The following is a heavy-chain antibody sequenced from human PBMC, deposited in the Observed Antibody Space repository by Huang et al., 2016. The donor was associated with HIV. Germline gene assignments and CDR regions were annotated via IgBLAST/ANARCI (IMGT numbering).Heavy chain of an antibody. V-gene: IGHV3-30-3*01. CDR1: GFPFNNHA. CDR3: ARAKDTWDAYDI. Sequence: QVQLVESGGGVVQPGRSLRLSCAASGFPFNNHAMHWFRQAPGKWLDWVAVISNDGSNNYYADSVKGRFTISRDSSKSTLFLHMTSLRTEDTAVYYCARAKDTWDAYDIWGQGTMVIVSS. D-gene: IGHD5-18*01. J-gene: IGHJ3*02. CDR2: ISNDGSNN.